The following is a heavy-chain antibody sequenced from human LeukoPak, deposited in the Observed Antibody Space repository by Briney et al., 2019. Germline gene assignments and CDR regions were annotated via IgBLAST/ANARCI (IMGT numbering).Heavy chain of an antibody. Sequence: QAGGSLRLSCAASGFTVSSNYMSWVRQAPGKGLEWVSVIYTGGSTYYADSVKGRFTIFRDNSKNTLWLQVNSLRAEDTAVYYCARGCSDTGWAFDIWGQGTMVTVSS. D-gene: IGHD1-14*01. CDR1: GFTVSSNY. CDR2: IYTGGST. CDR3: ARGCSDTGWAFDI. J-gene: IGHJ3*02. V-gene: IGHV3-53*01.